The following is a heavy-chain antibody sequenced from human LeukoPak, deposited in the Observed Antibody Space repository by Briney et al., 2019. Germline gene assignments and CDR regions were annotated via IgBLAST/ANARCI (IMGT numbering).Heavy chain of an antibody. CDR3: VRLYFDSDGYYPF. J-gene: IGHJ4*02. D-gene: IGHD3-22*01. CDR1: GFTFSNAW. V-gene: IGHV4-59*08. CDR2: IYYTGRT. Sequence: GSLRLSCAASGFTFSNAWMSWVRQAPGKGLEWIGYIYYTGRTNYSPSLKSRLTISIDTSKNQFSLKLSSVTAADTAVYYCVRLYFDSDGYYPFWGQGTLVTVSS.